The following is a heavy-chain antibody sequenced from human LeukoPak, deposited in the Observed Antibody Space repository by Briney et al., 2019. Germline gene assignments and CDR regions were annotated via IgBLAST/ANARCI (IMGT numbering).Heavy chain of an antibody. J-gene: IGHJ5*02. D-gene: IGHD3-10*01. CDR1: GGSISSSSYY. CDR3: AGFGELFLGNWFDP. CDR2: IYYSGST. Sequence: SETLSLTCTVSGGSISSSSYYWGWIRQPPGKGLEWIGSIYYSGSTYYNPSLKSRVTISVDTSKNQFSLKLSSVTAADTAVYYCAGFGELFLGNWFDPWGPGTLVTVSS. V-gene: IGHV4-39*01.